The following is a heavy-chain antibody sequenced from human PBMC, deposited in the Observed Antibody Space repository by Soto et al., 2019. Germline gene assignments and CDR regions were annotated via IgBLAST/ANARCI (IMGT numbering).Heavy chain of an antibody. Sequence: QVQLVQSGAEVKKPGSSVKVSCKASGGTFSSYAISWVRQAPGQGLEWMGGIIPIFGTANYAQKFQGRVTITADESTSTAYMELSSMRSEDTAVYYCARAQGYSGYDGLSNWGQGTLVTVSS. CDR1: GGTFSSYA. CDR3: ARAQGYSGYDGLSN. CDR2: IIPIFGTA. J-gene: IGHJ4*02. V-gene: IGHV1-69*12. D-gene: IGHD5-12*01.